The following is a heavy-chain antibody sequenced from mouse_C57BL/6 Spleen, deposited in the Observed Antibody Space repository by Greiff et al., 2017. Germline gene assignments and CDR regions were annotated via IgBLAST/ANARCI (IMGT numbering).Heavy chain of an antibody. CDR1: GYAFTNYL. CDR2: INPGSGGT. J-gene: IGHJ2*01. D-gene: IGHD2-3*01. Sequence: QVQLQQSGAELVRPGTSVKVSCKASGYAFTNYLIEWVKQRPGQGLEWIGVINPGSGGTNYNEKFKGKATLTADNSSSTAYMQLSSLTSEDSAVYFCARCGDGYYYFDYWGQGTTLTVSS. CDR3: ARCGDGYYYFDY. V-gene: IGHV1-54*01.